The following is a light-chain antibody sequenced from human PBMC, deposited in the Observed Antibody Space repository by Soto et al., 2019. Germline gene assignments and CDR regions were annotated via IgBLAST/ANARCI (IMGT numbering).Light chain of an antibody. V-gene: IGKV3-20*01. CDR1: RSVSSSY. J-gene: IGKJ4*01. CDR2: GAS. Sequence: EIVLTQSPGALSFSPGERGTRSCRSSRSVSSSYLAWYQQKPGQAPRLLIYGASSRATGIPDRFSGSGSGTDFTLTISRLEPEDFAVYYCQQYGSSPLTFGGGTKVDIK. CDR3: QQYGSSPLT.